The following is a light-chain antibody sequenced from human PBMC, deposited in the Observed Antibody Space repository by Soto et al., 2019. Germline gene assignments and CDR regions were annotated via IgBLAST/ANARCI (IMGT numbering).Light chain of an antibody. V-gene: IGLV1-40*01. CDR1: SSNIGAGYD. CDR2: GNS. J-gene: IGLJ3*02. Sequence: QSVLTQPPSVSGAPGQRVTISCTGSSSNIGAGYDVHWYQQLPGTAPKLLLYGNSQRPSGVPDRFSGSKSGTSASLAITGLQAEDEADYYCQSYDSSLSGSVFGGGTKLTVL. CDR3: QSYDSSLSGSV.